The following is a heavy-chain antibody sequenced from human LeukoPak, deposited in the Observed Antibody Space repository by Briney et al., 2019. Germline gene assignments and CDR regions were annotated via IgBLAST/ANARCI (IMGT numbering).Heavy chain of an antibody. Sequence: GGSLRLSCAASGFTFSSYEMNWVRQAPGKGLEWVSYISSSGSTIYYADSVKGRFTISRDNAKNSLYLQMNSLRAEDTAVYYCASSKPVLTGYYARHSYYFDYWGQGTLVTVSS. D-gene: IGHD3-9*01. J-gene: IGHJ4*02. CDR3: ASSKPVLTGYYARHSYYFDY. CDR1: GFTFSSYE. V-gene: IGHV3-48*03. CDR2: ISSSGSTI.